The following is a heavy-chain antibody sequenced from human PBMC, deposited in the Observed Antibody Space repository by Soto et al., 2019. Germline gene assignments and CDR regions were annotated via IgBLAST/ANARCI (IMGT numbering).Heavy chain of an antibody. J-gene: IGHJ4*02. D-gene: IGHD2-2*01. CDR3: ARYCISTSCYAETFDY. V-gene: IGHV4-30-4*01. CDR1: GGSISSGDYY. Sequence: SETLSLTCTVSGGSISSGDYYWSWIRQPPGKGLEWIGYIYYSGSTYYNPSLKSRVTISVDTSKNQFSLKLSSVTAADTAVYYCARYCISTSCYAETFDYWGQGTLVTVSS. CDR2: IYYSGST.